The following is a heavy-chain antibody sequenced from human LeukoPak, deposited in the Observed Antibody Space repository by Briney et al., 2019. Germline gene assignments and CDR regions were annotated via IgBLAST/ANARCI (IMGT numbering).Heavy chain of an antibody. D-gene: IGHD5-24*01. CDR3: ARGEMGTSKEGYFDN. CDR1: GFTFSDHY. V-gene: IGHV3-72*01. Sequence: GGSLRLSCAASGFTFSDHYMDWVRQAQGKGLEWVGRIRNKANSYTPEYAASVKCRFTISRDDSKNSLYLQMNSLKTEYTAVYYCARGEMGTSKEGYFDNWGQGTLVTVSS. J-gene: IGHJ4*02. CDR2: IRNKANSYTP.